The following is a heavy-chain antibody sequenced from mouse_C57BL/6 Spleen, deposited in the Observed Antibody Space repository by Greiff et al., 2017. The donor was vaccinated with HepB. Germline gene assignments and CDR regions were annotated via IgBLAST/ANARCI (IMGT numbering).Heavy chain of an antibody. J-gene: IGHJ4*01. V-gene: IGHV5-4*01. Sequence: EVKVVESGGGLVKPGGSLKLSCAASGFTFSSYAMSWVRQTPEKRLEWVATISDGGSYTYYPDNVKGRFTISRDNAKNNLYLQMSHLKSEDTAMYYCARDDYYGSKRDAMDYWGQGTSVTVSS. CDR1: GFTFSSYA. CDR3: ARDDYYGSKRDAMDY. D-gene: IGHD1-1*01. CDR2: ISDGGSYT.